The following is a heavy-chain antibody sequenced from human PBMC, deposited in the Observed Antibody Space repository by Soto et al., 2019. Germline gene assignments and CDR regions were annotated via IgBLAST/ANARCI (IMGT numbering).Heavy chain of an antibody. D-gene: IGHD2-21*02. Sequence: ASVKVSCKASGGTFSSYAISWVRQAPGQGLEWMGGIIPIFGTANYAQKFQGRVTITADESTSTAYMELSSLRSEDTAVYYCANARGGDLDYYYYYGMDVWGQGTTVTVSS. J-gene: IGHJ6*02. CDR1: GGTFSSYA. V-gene: IGHV1-69*13. CDR3: ANARGGDLDYYYYYGMDV. CDR2: IIPIFGTA.